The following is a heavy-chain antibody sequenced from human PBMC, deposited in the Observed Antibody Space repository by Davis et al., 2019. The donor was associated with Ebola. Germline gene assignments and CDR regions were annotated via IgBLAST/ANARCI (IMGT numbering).Heavy chain of an antibody. J-gene: IGHJ3*02. CDR1: RYTFTNYY. CDR3: TTPGGQDSGYDVFDI. V-gene: IGHV1-46*03. D-gene: IGHD5-12*01. CDR2: INPNDGRT. Sequence: ASVTVSRKASRYTFTNYYMHWLRQAPGQGLEGMGMINPNDGRTIYVQKFQGRVTVTRDTSTTTVYMDLSSLRSEDTALYYCTTPGGQDSGYDVFDIWGQGTMVTVSS.